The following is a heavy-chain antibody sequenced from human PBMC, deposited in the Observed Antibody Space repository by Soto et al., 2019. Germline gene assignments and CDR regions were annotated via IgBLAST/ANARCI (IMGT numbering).Heavy chain of an antibody. CDR2: ISSSSSTI. J-gene: IGHJ6*02. Sequence: GGSLRLSCAASGFTFSSYSMNWVRQAPGKGLEWVSYISSSSSTIYYADSVKGRFTISRDNAKNSLYLQMNSLRAEDTAVYYCARGSSNDYVWGSYRYYYYYGMDVWGQGTTVTVSS. V-gene: IGHV3-48*04. CDR3: ARGSSNDYVWGSYRYYYYYGMDV. CDR1: GFTFSSYS. D-gene: IGHD3-16*02.